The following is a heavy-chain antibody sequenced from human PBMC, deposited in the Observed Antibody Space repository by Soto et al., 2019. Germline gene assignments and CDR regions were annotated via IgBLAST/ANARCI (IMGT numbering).Heavy chain of an antibody. CDR3: VKGGCISTNCYHDFDY. Sequence: GGCRTLSCRASGFALTSFSMDWDRQAPGKGLEWVAAISGGGGGTYDADSVKGRFTISRDNSRNTVYLQFNSLRAEDTAVYYCVKGGCISTNCYHDFDYWGQGALVTVSS. D-gene: IGHD2-2*01. V-gene: IGHV3-23*01. CDR1: GFALTSFS. J-gene: IGHJ4*02. CDR2: ISGGGGGT.